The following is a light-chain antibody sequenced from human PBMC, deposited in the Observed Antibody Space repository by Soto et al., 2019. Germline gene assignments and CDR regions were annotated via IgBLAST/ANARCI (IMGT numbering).Light chain of an antibody. CDR2: GAS. CDR3: QQYNNWPPLT. V-gene: IGKV3-15*01. J-gene: IGKJ4*01. Sequence: EIVMTQSPATLSVSPGERATLSCRASQSISSNLAWYQQKPGQPPRLLIYGASTRAAGIPARFSGSGSGTEFTLTISSLRSEDFAIYYCQQYNNWPPLTFGGGTKVDIK. CDR1: QSISSN.